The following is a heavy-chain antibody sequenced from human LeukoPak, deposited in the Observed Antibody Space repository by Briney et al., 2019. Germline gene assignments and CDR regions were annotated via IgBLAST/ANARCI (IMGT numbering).Heavy chain of an antibody. V-gene: IGHV3-20*04. CDR2: INWNGGST. J-gene: IGHJ4*02. D-gene: IGHD5-18*01. CDR3: ARAWMQLWPYDY. Sequence: PGGPPRLSCAASGFTFDDYGMSWVRQAPGKGLEWVSGINWNGGSTGYADSVKGRFTISRDNAKNSLYLQMNSLRAEDTALYYCARAWMQLWPYDYWGQGTLVTVSS. CDR1: GFTFDDYG.